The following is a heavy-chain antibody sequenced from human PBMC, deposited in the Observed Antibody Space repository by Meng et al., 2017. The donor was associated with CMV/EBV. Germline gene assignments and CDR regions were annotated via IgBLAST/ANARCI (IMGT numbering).Heavy chain of an antibody. CDR2: INHSGSN. D-gene: IGHD3-3*01. Sequence: SETLSLTCAVYGGSFSGYYWSWIRQPPGKGLEWIGEINHSGSNNYNPSLKRRVTISVDTSKNQFSLKLSSVTAADTAVYYCARGGLDFWSGYYPSRYYGMDVWGQGTTVTVSS. CDR1: GGSFSGYY. V-gene: IGHV4-34*01. CDR3: ARGGLDFWSGYYPSRYYGMDV. J-gene: IGHJ6*02.